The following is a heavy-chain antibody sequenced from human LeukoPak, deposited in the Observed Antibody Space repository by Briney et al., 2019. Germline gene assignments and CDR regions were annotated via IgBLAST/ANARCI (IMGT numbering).Heavy chain of an antibody. CDR2: ISSSGSTI. J-gene: IGHJ4*02. D-gene: IGHD4-17*01. CDR3: AKDPFDYGDYVGNPEFFDY. Sequence: PGGSLRLSCAASGFTFSSYEMNWVRQAPGKGLEWVSYISSSGSTIYYADSVKGRFTISRDNSKNTLYLQMNSLRAEDTAVYYCAKDPFDYGDYVGNPEFFDYWGQGTLVTVSS. V-gene: IGHV3-48*03. CDR1: GFTFSSYE.